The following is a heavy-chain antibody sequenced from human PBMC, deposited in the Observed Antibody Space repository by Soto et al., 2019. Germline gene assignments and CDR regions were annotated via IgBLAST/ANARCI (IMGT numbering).Heavy chain of an antibody. J-gene: IGHJ4*02. CDR2: INYSGST. CDR3: ARVDYGGDYFDY. CDR1: GGSFSGYY. V-gene: IGHV4-34*09. Sequence: NPSETLSLTCAVYGGSFSGYYWSWIRQPPGKGLEWIGDINYSGSTNYNPSLKSRVTISVDTSKNQFSLKLSSVTAADTAVYYCARVDYGGDYFDYWGQGTLVTVSS. D-gene: IGHD4-17*01.